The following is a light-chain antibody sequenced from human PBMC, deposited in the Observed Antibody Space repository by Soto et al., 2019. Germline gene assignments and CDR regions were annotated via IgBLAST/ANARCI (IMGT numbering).Light chain of an antibody. V-gene: IGKV1-9*01. CDR1: QGISSY. J-gene: IGKJ4*01. Sequence: DIQLTQSPSFLSASVGDRVTITCRASQGISSYLAWYQQKPGKAPKLLIYAASTLQSGVPSRFSGSGSGTEFTLTISRLEPEDFAVYYCQQYGNLPLTFGGGTKVEIK. CDR3: QQYGNLPLT. CDR2: AAS.